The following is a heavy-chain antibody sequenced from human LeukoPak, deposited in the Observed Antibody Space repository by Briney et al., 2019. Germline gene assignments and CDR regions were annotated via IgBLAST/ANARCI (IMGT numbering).Heavy chain of an antibody. CDR1: GGSISSGSHY. CDR3: ARLVRYCSSNSCYPFDY. Sequence: PSETLSLTCTVSGGSISSGSHYWGWIRQPPGKGLEWIGSINYSGGTYYNPSLKSRVTISIDTSKNHFSLKLNSVTAADTAVYYCARLVRYCSSNSCYPFDYWGQGTLVTVSS. D-gene: IGHD2-2*01. CDR2: INYSGGT. V-gene: IGHV4-39*01. J-gene: IGHJ4*02.